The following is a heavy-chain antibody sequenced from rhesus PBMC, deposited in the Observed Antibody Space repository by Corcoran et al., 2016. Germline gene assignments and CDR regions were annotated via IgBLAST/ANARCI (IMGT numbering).Heavy chain of an antibody. CDR2: IYGGSGNT. Sequence: QVQLQESGPGLVKPSETLSLTCAVSGGSISDHHYWNWIRHPPGKGLEWIGKIYGGSGNTYYNPSLKSRVSISKDTSKNQFSLKVSSVTAADTAVFYCARVGISAGHQGDLWGQGLLVTVSA. CDR1: GGSISDHHY. CDR3: ARVGISAGHQGDL. J-gene: IGHJ4*01. V-gene: IGHV4S7*01. D-gene: IGHD6-13*01.